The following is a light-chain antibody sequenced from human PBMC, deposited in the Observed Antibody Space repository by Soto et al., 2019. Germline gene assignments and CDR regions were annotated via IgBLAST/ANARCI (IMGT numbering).Light chain of an antibody. CDR2: EAS. J-gene: IGKJ4*01. V-gene: IGKV3-15*01. CDR1: QSVSSN. CDR3: QQYNNWPLT. Sequence: EIVMTQSPATLSVSPGERATLSCRASQSVSSNLAWYQQKPGQAPRLLMYEASMRATGIPARFSGSGSGTEFTLTISSLQSEDFAVYDCQQYNNWPLTFGGGTKVDIK.